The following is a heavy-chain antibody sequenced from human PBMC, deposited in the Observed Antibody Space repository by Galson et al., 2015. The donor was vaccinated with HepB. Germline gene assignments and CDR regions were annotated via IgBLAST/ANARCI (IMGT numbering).Heavy chain of an antibody. V-gene: IGHV4-31*03. D-gene: IGHD3-22*01. Sequence: TLSLTCTVSGGSISSGGYYWSWIRQHPGKSLEWIGYIYYSGSTYYNPSLKSRVTISVDTSKNQFSLKLSSVTAADTAVYYCARDVSRYYDSSGYYLSGGRAFDIWGQGTMVTVSS. CDR3: ARDVSRYYDSSGYYLSGGRAFDI. J-gene: IGHJ3*02. CDR1: GGSISSGGYY. CDR2: IYYSGST.